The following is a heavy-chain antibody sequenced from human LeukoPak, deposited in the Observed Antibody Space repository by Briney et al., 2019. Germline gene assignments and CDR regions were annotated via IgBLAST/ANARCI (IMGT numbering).Heavy chain of an antibody. J-gene: IGHJ6*03. CDR1: GFTFRSHW. V-gene: IGHV3-7*01. D-gene: IGHD5-18*01. CDR2: IKQDGIEK. Sequence: GGSLRLSXGASGFTFRSHWMSWVRQAPGKGLGWVANIKQDGIEKLYVDSVKGRFTISRDNAKNTLYLQMNSLRVEDTAVYYCANSRTGYGLLDVWGKGTTVTVS. CDR3: ANSRTGYGLLDV.